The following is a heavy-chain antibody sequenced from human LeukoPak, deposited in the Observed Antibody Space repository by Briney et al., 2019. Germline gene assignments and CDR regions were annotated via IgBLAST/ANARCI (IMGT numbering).Heavy chain of an antibody. CDR1: GYSFTNYW. Sequence: GESLKISCKASGYSFTNYWIVWVRQRPGKGLEYMGLIYPGGSDLRYSPSFQGQVTISVDKSITTAYLQWSSLKASDTAMYYCARHVVNLAVPGAPSWIDPWGQGTQVTVSS. CDR3: ARHVVNLAVPGAPSWIDP. J-gene: IGHJ5*02. D-gene: IGHD6-19*01. CDR2: IYPGGSDL. V-gene: IGHV5-51*01.